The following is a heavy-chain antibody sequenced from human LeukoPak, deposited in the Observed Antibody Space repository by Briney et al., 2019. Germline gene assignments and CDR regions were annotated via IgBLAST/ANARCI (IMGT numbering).Heavy chain of an antibody. D-gene: IGHD6-19*01. CDR2: LSYDGTNG. J-gene: IGHJ4*02. Sequence: GGPLRLSCAASGFAFSAYGMHWVRQAPGKGLEWVAVLSYDGTNGYYAGSVKGRLTISRDNSKNTLDLQVNSLRAEDTAVYYCAKGLNSGWYGQSFDLWGQGTLVTVSS. CDR1: GFAFSAYG. V-gene: IGHV3-30*18. CDR3: AKGLNSGWYGQSFDL.